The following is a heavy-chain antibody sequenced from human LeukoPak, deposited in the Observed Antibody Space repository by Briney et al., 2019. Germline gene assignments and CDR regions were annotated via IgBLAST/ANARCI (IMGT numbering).Heavy chain of an antibody. Sequence: GGSLRLSCAASGFTFSSYSMNWVRQAPGKGLEWVSSISSSSSYIYYADSVKGRFTISRDNAKNSLYLQMNSLRAEDTAVYYCASLSSGWYFWDYYYGMDVWGQGTTVTVSS. CDR3: ASLSSGWYFWDYYYGMDV. V-gene: IGHV3-21*01. J-gene: IGHJ6*02. CDR2: ISSSSSYI. CDR1: GFTFSSYS. D-gene: IGHD6-19*01.